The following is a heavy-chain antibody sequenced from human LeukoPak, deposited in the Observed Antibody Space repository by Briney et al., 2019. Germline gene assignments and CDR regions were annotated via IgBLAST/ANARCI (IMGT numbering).Heavy chain of an antibody. D-gene: IGHD5-24*01. J-gene: IGHJ3*02. CDR1: GFTFSSNV. Sequence: GGSLRLSCVAPGFTFSSNVLNWVPQAPGKGLEWVSVSGTYGRTQYTDSVKGRFTISRDSSKNTLYLQINSLRVEDTAVYYCARGMDGYGPDAFDIWGQGTMVTVSS. CDR3: ARGMDGYGPDAFDI. V-gene: IGHV3-23*01. CDR2: SGTYGRT.